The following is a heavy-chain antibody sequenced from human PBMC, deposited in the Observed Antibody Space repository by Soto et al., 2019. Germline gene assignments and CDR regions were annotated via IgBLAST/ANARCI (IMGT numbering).Heavy chain of an antibody. CDR1: GGTFSSYA. Sequence: SVKVSCKACGGTFSSYAISWVRQAPGQGPEWMGGIIPIFGTANYAQKFQGRVTITADKSTSTAYMELSSLRSEDTAAYYCARDPTSAEGMDVWGQGTTVTVSS. V-gene: IGHV1-69*06. CDR2: IIPIFGTA. J-gene: IGHJ6*02. CDR3: ARDPTSAEGMDV.